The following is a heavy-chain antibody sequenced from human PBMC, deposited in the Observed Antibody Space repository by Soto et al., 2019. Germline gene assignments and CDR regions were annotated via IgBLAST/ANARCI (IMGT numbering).Heavy chain of an antibody. D-gene: IGHD6-13*01. Sequence: RLSCAASGFTFSSYGMHWVRQAPGKGLEWVAVIWYDGSNKYYADSVKGRFTISRDNSKNTLYLQMNSLRAEDTAVYYCARDRSSSWDEFDYWGQGTLVTVSS. CDR3: ARDRSSSWDEFDY. J-gene: IGHJ4*02. V-gene: IGHV3-33*01. CDR2: IWYDGSNK. CDR1: GFTFSSYG.